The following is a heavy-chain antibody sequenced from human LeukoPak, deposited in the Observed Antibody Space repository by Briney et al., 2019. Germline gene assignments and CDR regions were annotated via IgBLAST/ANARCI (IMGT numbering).Heavy chain of an antibody. CDR1: GFTFTTYG. CDR2: ISGSGSNT. V-gene: IGHV3-23*01. J-gene: IGHJ4*02. CDR3: AKRGSVGTLGHFDY. D-gene: IGHD6-13*01. Sequence: GSLRLSCVASGFTFTTYGMIWVRQAPGKGLEWVLGISGSGSNTYYADSVKGRLTSSRDSSKKTVYLQMNSLRAEDTAVYYCAKRGSVGTLGHFDYWGQGTLVTVSS.